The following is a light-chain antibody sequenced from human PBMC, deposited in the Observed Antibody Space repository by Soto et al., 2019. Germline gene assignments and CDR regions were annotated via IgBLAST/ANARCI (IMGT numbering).Light chain of an antibody. CDR1: QSISSW. CDR3: QQDNTPPLT. CDR2: KAS. Sequence: DIQMTQSPSTLSASVGDRVTITCRASQSISSWLAWYQQKPGKAPKLLIYKASSLESGVPSRFSGSGSGTEFTLTISSLQPDDFATYYCQQDNTPPLTVGPGTKVDIK. J-gene: IGKJ3*01. V-gene: IGKV1-5*03.